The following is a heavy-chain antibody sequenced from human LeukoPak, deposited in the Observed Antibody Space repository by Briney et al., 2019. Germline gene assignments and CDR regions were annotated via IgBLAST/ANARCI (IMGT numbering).Heavy chain of an antibody. CDR1: RGFISDGGYS. CDR2: IYYGGST. CDR3: ARQASMIRGVIVAGFDP. Sequence: SETLSLTCAVSRGFISDGGYSWSWIRQPPGKGLEWIGYIYYGGSTYYSPSLKSRVSMSLDTSQNQLSLRLSSVTAADTAVYYCARQASMIRGVIVAGFDPWGQGTLVTVSS. V-gene: IGHV4-30-4*07. J-gene: IGHJ5*02. D-gene: IGHD3-10*01.